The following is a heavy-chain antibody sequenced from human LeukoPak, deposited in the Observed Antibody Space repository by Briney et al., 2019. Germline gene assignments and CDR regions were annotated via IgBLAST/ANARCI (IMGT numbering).Heavy chain of an antibody. V-gene: IGHV3-21*01. CDR1: EFTFDSYT. CDR2: ISSSGSFI. CDR3: ARAGDDFWSDYNWFDP. D-gene: IGHD3-3*01. Sequence: GGSLRLSCAASEFTFDSYTMNWVRQAPGKGLEWVSFISSSGSFIYYADSVKGRFTISRDNAKNSLYLQMNSLRAEDTAVYYCARAGDDFWSDYNWFDPWGQGTLVTVSS. J-gene: IGHJ5*02.